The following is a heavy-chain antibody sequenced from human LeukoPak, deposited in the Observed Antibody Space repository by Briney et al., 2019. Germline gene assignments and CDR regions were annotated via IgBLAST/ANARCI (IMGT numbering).Heavy chain of an antibody. CDR2: IYHSGST. CDR1: GGSISSGGYY. J-gene: IGHJ4*02. V-gene: IGHV4-30-2*01. Sequence: SETLSLTCTVSGGSISSGGYYWSWIRQPPGKGLEWIGYIYHSGSTYYNPSLKSRVTISVDRSKNQFSLKLSSVTAADTAVYYCARVRTTSWVDYWGQGTLVTVSS. CDR3: ARVRTTSWVDY. D-gene: IGHD2-2*01.